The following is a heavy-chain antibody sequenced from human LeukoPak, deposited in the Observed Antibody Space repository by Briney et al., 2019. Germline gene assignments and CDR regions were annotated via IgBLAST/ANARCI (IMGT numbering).Heavy chain of an antibody. D-gene: IGHD3-10*01. Sequence: SETLSLTCTVSGGSISSYYWTWIRQPAGKGLEWIGYIYYSGSTIYNPSLESRVTISADTSKNHFSLKLRSVTAADTAIYYCVRAMRGWGMGVWGQGTTVIVSS. CDR1: GGSISSYY. V-gene: IGHV4-59*01. CDR3: VRAMRGWGMGV. J-gene: IGHJ6*02. CDR2: IYYSGST.